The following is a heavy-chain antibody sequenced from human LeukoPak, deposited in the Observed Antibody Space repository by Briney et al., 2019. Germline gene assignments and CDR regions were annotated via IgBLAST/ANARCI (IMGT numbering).Heavy chain of an antibody. CDR1: GFNLRNYG. CDR2: ISGSGERT. CDR3: AKGPGAYCGGDCYPNDY. J-gene: IGHJ4*02. V-gene: IGHV3-23*01. D-gene: IGHD2-21*02. Sequence: GGSLRLSCAVSGFNLRNYGMSWVRQAPGKGLEWVSGISGSGERTDYADSVKGRFTISRDNSKNTLYLQMNSLRAEDTAVYYCAKGPGAYCGGDCYPNDYWGQGTLVTVSS.